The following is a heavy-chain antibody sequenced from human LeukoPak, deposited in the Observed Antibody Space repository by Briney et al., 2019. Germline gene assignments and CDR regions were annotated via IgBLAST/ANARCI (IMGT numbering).Heavy chain of an antibody. J-gene: IGHJ4*02. Sequence: SETLSLTCTVSGGSISSYYWSWIRQPPGKGLEWIGYIYYSGSTNYNPSLKSRVTMSVDTSKNQFSLKLSSVTAADTAVYYCARAIRYCSGGSCYGPGFDYWGQGTLVTVSS. CDR1: GGSISSYY. CDR2: IYYSGST. D-gene: IGHD2-15*01. V-gene: IGHV4-59*01. CDR3: ARAIRYCSGGSCYGPGFDY.